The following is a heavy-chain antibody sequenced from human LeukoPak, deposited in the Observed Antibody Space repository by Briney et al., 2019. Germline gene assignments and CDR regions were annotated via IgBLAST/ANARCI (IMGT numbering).Heavy chain of an antibody. CDR3: ARSPIGSGWNDY. V-gene: IGHV3-23*01. J-gene: IGHJ4*02. D-gene: IGHD6-19*01. Sequence: GGSLRLSCAASDFSFITYAMSWVRQAPGKGLEWVSTISGGGDATYYADSVKGRFTISRDNSKNTLYLQMNSLRVEDTAVYYCARSPIGSGWNDYWGQGTLVTVSS. CDR2: ISGGGDAT. CDR1: DFSFITYA.